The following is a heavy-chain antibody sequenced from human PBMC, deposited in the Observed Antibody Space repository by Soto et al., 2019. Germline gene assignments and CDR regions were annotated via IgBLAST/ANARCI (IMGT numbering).Heavy chain of an antibody. J-gene: IGHJ5*02. Sequence: VSVKVSCKASGYTFTSYGISWVRQAPGQGLEWMGWISAYNGNTNYAQKLQGRVTMTTDTSTSTAYMELRSLRSDDTAVYYCARKGGYDFWSEDNWFDPWGQGTLVTVSS. CDR3: ARKGGYDFWSEDNWFDP. D-gene: IGHD3-3*01. V-gene: IGHV1-18*01. CDR2: ISAYNGNT. CDR1: GYTFTSYG.